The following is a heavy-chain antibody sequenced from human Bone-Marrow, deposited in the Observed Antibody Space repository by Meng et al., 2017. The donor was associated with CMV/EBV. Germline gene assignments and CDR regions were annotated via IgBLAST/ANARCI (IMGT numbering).Heavy chain of an antibody. CDR1: GLTFSSYE. V-gene: IGHV3-15*01. CDR2: IKSKTDGGTT. J-gene: IGHJ2*01. CDR3: TTEVLGIAAAGTYGYFDL. Sequence: ESLKISCASSGLTFSSYEMNWGRQAPGKGLEWVGRIKSKTDGGTTDYAAPVKGRFTISRDDSKNTLYLQMTSLKTEDTAVYYCTTEVLGIAAAGTYGYFDLWGRGTLVTVSS. D-gene: IGHD6-13*01.